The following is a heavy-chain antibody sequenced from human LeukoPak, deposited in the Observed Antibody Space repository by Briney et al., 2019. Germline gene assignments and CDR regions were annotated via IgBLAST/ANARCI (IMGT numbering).Heavy chain of an antibody. CDR2: ISAYNGNT. V-gene: IGHV1-18*01. Sequence: WASVKVSCKASGYTFTSYGISWVRQAPGQGLEWMGWISAYNGNTNYAQKLQGRVTMTTDTSTSTAYMELRSLRSDDTAVYYCARDLWDIVVVPAAITDYYYMDVWGKGTTVTVSS. J-gene: IGHJ6*03. CDR3: ARDLWDIVVVPAAITDYYYMDV. CDR1: GYTFTSYG. D-gene: IGHD2-2*01.